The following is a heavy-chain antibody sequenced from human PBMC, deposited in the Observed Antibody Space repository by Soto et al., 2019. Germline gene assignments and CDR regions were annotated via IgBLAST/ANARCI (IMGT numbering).Heavy chain of an antibody. D-gene: IGHD6-19*01. Sequence: PGGSLRLSCAASGFTFSSYSMNWVRQAPGKGLEWVSSISSSSGYIYYADSVKGRFTISRDNAKNSLYLQMNSLRAEDTAVYYRARVISSGRYTHSGGYWGQGTLVTVSS. CDR3: ARVISSGRYTHSGGY. CDR1: GFTFSSYS. J-gene: IGHJ4*02. CDR2: ISSSSGYI. V-gene: IGHV3-21*01.